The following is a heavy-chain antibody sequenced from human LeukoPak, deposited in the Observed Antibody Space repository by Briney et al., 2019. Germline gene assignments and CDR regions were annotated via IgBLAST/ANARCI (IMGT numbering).Heavy chain of an antibody. V-gene: IGHV3-7*01. D-gene: IGHD3-3*01. CDR2: IKQDGSEK. CDR3: ARSTLRFLEWDESYYYMDV. CDR1: GFTFSSYW. J-gene: IGHJ6*03. Sequence: GGSLRLSCAASGFTFSSYWMSWVRQAPGKGLEGVANIKQDGSEKYYVDSVKGRFTISRDNAKNSLHLQMNSLRAEDTAVYYCARSTLRFLEWDESYYYMDVWGKGTTVTVSS.